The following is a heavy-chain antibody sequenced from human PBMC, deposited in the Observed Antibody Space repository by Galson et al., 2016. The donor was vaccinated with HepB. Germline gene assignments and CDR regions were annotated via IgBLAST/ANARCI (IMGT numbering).Heavy chain of an antibody. CDR2: ISTRSSYK. CDR3: ARDRYYYGSGDTFDY. J-gene: IGHJ4*02. D-gene: IGHD3-10*01. Sequence: SLRLSCAASGFSFSDYNFNWVRQAPGKGLEWVSSISTRSSYKYYADSVKGRFTISRDDAKNSLYLQMNGLRAEDTAVYFCARDRYYYGSGDTFDYWGQGTLVAVSS. V-gene: IGHV3-21*01. CDR1: GFSFSDYN.